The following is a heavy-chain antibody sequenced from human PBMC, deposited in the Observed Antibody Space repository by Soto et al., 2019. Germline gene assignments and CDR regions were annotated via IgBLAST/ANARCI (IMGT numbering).Heavy chain of an antibody. V-gene: IGHV4-30-4*01. J-gene: IGHJ4*02. CDR3: AHILSGSQFNY. D-gene: IGHD3-9*01. CDR2: IYSGGSI. CDR1: GGSISNVNDC. Sequence: TLSLTCIVSGGSISNVNDCWSWIRQRPDKGLEWIGHIYSGGSIYNNPSLTSRVTILVDTPKNQFSLKVNSVIAADTAIYYCAHILSGSQFNYWGQGTPVTVSS.